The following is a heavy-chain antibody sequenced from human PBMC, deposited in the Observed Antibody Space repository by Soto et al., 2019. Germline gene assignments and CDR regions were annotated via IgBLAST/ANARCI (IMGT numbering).Heavy chain of an antibody. J-gene: IGHJ6*03. Sequence: SETLSLTCAVYGGSFSGYYCSWIRQPPGKGLEWIGEINHSGSTNYNPSLKSRVTISVDTSKNQFSLKLSSVTAADTAVYYCARTYSSSSNYYYYMDVWGKGTTVTVSS. CDR1: GGSFSGYY. CDR3: ARTYSSSSNYYYYMDV. V-gene: IGHV4-34*01. D-gene: IGHD6-6*01. CDR2: INHSGST.